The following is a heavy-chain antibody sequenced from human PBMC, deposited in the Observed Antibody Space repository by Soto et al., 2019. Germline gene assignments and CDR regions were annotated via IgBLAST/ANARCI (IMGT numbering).Heavy chain of an antibody. CDR2: INAGNGET. V-gene: IGHV1-3*01. CDR1: GYTFTSYA. Sequence: QVPLVQSGAEVKKPGASVKVSCKASGYTFTSYALYWVRQAPGQRLEWVGWINAGNGETRYSQKFQGRVTITSDTAASMAYMEIISLRAEDTTVYYCARDLSSSLVYWGQGTLVIVSS. J-gene: IGHJ4*02. D-gene: IGHD6-13*01. CDR3: ARDLSSSLVY.